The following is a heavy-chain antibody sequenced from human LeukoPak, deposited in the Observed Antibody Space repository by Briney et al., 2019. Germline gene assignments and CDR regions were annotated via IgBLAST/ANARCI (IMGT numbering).Heavy chain of an antibody. CDR1: GGSISSGGYY. V-gene: IGHV4-31*03. CDR2: IYYSGST. CDR3: ARDLRLDYGDYVATLYFDL. Sequence: SETLSLTCTVSGGSISSGGYYWSWIRQHPGKGLEWIGYIYYSGSTYYNPSLKSRVTISVDTSKNQFSLKLSSVTAADTAVYYCARDLRLDYGDYVATLYFDLWGRGTLVTVSS. J-gene: IGHJ2*01. D-gene: IGHD4-17*01.